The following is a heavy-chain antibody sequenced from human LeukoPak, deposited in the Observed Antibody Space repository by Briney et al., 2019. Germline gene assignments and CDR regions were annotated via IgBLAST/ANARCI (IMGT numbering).Heavy chain of an antibody. V-gene: IGHV4-34*01. D-gene: IGHD3-22*01. CDR2: INHSGST. CDR3: ARDMIVVVFNTFDI. J-gene: IGHJ3*02. Sequence: SETLSLTCAVYGGSFSGYYWSWIRQPPGKGLEWIGEINHSGSTNYNPSLKSRVTISVDTSKNQFSLKLSSVTAADTAVYYCARDMIVVVFNTFDIWGQGTMVTVSS. CDR1: GGSFSGYY.